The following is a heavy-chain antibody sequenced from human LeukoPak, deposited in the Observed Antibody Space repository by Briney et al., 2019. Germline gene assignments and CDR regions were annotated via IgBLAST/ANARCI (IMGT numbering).Heavy chain of an antibody. CDR2: ISGSGGST. CDR1: GFTFSSYA. CDR3: AKRINDYVWGSYSYFDY. J-gene: IGHJ4*02. V-gene: IGHV3-23*01. D-gene: IGHD3-16*01. Sequence: GGSLRLSCAASGFTFSSYAMSWGRQAPGKGLEWVSPISGSGGSTYYADSVEGRFTISRDNSKNTLYLQMNSLRAEDTAVYYCAKRINDYVWGSYSYFDYWGQGTLVTVSS.